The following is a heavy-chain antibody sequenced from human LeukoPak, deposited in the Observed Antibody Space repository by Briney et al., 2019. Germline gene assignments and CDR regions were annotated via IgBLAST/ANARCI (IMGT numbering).Heavy chain of an antibody. J-gene: IGHJ4*02. CDR2: INEDGSDK. V-gene: IGHV3-7*01. D-gene: IGHD6-13*01. CDR3: ARDSLAGAFFEY. Sequence: GGSLRLSCAASGFTFSSYWMSWVRQAPGKGLEWVAKINEDGSDKYYVDSVKGRSTISRDNAKNSLYLQMNSLRAEDTAVYVYYCARDSLAGAFFEYWGQGTLVTVSS. CDR1: GFTFSSYW.